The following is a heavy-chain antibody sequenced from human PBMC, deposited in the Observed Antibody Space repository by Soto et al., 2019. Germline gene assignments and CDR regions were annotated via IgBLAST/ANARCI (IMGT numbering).Heavy chain of an antibody. CDR2: ISSSSSTI. CDR3: ARDRARIAAAGTLDY. V-gene: IGHV3-48*01. Sequence: PGGSLRLSCAASGFTFSSYSMNWVRQAPGKGLEWVSYISSSSSTIYYADSVKGRFTISRDNAKNSLYLQMNSLRAEDTAVYYCARDRARIAAAGTLDYWGQGTLVTVSS. CDR1: GFTFSSYS. D-gene: IGHD6-13*01. J-gene: IGHJ4*02.